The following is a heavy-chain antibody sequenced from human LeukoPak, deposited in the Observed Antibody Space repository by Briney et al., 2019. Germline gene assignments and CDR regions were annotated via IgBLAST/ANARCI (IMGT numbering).Heavy chain of an antibody. J-gene: IGHJ4*02. CDR1: GFTFDDYA. CDR3: AKDSQQGFDY. D-gene: IGHD6-13*01. Sequence: GGSLRLSCAASGFTFDDYAMHWVRQAPGKGLEWVSLISWDGGSTYYADSVKGRFTISRDNSKNSLYLQMNSLRAEDTALYYCAKDSQQGFDYWGQGTLVTVSS. V-gene: IGHV3-43D*03. CDR2: ISWDGGST.